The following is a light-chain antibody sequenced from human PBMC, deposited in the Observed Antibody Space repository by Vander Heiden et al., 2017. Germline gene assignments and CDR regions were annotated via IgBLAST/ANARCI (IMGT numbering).Light chain of an antibody. CDR3: QAWDSSTVV. V-gene: IGLV3-1*01. J-gene: IGLJ2*01. CDR2: QDS. CDR1: KLGDKY. Sequence: SYALTQPPSVSVSPGQTASITCPGAKLGDKYACWYQQKPGQSPGLVIYQDSKRPSGIPERFSGSNSGNTATLTISGTQAMDEADYYCQAWDSSTVVFGGGTKLTVL.